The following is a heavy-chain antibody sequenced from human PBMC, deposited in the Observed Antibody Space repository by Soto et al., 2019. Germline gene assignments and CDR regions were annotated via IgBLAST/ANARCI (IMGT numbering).Heavy chain of an antibody. Sequence: PSETLCLTCAVYGGSFSGYYWSGIRQPLGKGLEWIGEINHSGSTNYNPSLKSRVTISVDTSKNQFSLKLSSVTAADTAVYYCASSPERGSGYYYYYGMDVWGQGTTVTVS. CDR2: INHSGST. CDR3: ASSPERGSGYYYYYGMDV. CDR1: GGSFSGYY. D-gene: IGHD1-26*01. J-gene: IGHJ6*02. V-gene: IGHV4-34*01.